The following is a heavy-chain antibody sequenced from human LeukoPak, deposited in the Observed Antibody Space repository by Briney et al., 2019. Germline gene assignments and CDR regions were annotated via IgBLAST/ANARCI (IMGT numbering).Heavy chain of an antibody. V-gene: IGHV6-1*01. CDR2: TYYRSRWYY. Sequence: SQTLSLTCAISGDSVSSDGSAWNWFRQSPSRGLEWLGRTYYRSRWYYDYAVSVKSRITINPDTSKNQFSLQLNSVTPEDTAVCYCARGGHFEYWGQGTLVTVSS. CDR1: GDSVSSDGSA. D-gene: IGHD6-25*01. J-gene: IGHJ4*02. CDR3: ARGGHFEY.